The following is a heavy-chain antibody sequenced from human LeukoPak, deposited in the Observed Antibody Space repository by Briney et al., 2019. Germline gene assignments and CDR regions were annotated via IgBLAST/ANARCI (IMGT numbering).Heavy chain of an antibody. V-gene: IGHV3-21*04. Sequence: GGSLRLSCVASGITFSRSWMSWVRQTPGKGLEWVSSISSSSSYIYYADSVKGRFTISRDNAKNSLYLQMNSLRSEDTAVYYCAREPQGGTVTTIYWGQGTLVTVSS. J-gene: IGHJ4*02. CDR2: ISSSSSYI. CDR3: AREPQGGTVTTIY. D-gene: IGHD4-17*01. CDR1: GITFSRSW.